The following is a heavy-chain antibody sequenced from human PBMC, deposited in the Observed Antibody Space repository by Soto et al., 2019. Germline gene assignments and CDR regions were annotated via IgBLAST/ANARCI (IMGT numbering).Heavy chain of an antibody. CDR2: MNPNSGNT. D-gene: IGHD4-17*01. CDR3: ARCDYGYYARFDY. J-gene: IGHJ4*02. CDR1: GYTFTSHD. V-gene: IGHV1-8*01. Sequence: QVQLVQSGAEVKKSGASVKVSCKASGYTFTSHDINWVGQATGQGLEWMGWMNPNSGNTGYAQKFQGRVTMTRNTSISTAYMELSSLRSEDTPVYYSARCDYGYYARFDYWGQGTLVTVSS.